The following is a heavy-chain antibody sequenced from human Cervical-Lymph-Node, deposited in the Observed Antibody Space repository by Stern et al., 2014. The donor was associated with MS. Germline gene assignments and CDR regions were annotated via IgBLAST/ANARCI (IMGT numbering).Heavy chain of an antibody. CDR2: IDPIFVTT. J-gene: IGHJ4*02. D-gene: IGHD3-9*01. CDR1: GGTFINYA. Sequence: VQLVESGAEVKKPGSSVTVSCKASGGTFINYAITWLRQAPGQGLEWMGDIDPIFVTTTHAQKFRGRVTITADRSTSTAYMELSSLRSEDTAVYYCAGPRYNFWGQGTLVVVSS. CDR3: AGPRYNF. V-gene: IGHV1-69*06.